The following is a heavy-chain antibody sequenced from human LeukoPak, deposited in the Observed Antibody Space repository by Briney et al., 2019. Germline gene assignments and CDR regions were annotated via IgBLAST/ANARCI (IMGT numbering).Heavy chain of an antibody. CDR2: IYYSGST. CDR1: GGSISISTYY. Sequence: PSETLSLTCTVSGGSISISTYYWGWIRQPPGKGLDWIVNIYYSGSTYYNPSLKSRVTISVDTSKNQFSLRLSSVTAADTAVYYCARLGTGYDSSGYSIGWFDRWGQGTLVTVSS. D-gene: IGHD3-22*01. J-gene: IGHJ5*02. CDR3: ARLGTGYDSSGYSIGWFDR. V-gene: IGHV4-39*01.